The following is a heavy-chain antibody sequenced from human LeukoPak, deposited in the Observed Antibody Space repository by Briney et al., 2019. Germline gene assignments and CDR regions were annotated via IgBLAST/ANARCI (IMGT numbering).Heavy chain of an antibody. CDR1: GFTVRSNY. J-gene: IGHJ4*02. CDR2: TFGGSST. D-gene: IGHD5-18*01. CDR3: ARERGYSYGYPDY. V-gene: IGHV3-66*01. Sequence: GGSLRLSCAASGFTVRSNYISWVRQAPGKGLEWVSVTFGGSSTYYADSVKGRFTISRDNSKNTVYLQMNGLRAEDTAVYYCARERGYSYGYPDYWGQGTLVTVSS.